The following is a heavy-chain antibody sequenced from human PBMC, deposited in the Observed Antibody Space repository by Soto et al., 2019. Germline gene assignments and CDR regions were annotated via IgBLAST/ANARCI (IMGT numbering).Heavy chain of an antibody. J-gene: IGHJ4*02. Sequence: EVQLVESGGGVVQPGGTLRLSCTASGFTFNTHWMHWVRQAPGKGPVCVSRIYFDGITTHYAVSVKGRLTVSRDNAKNTVYLPVNTLREEKPAVYYCARGGAMGVDYWGQGTLVTVSS. CDR1: GFTFNTHW. CDR2: IYFDGITT. V-gene: IGHV3-74*01. D-gene: IGHD1-26*01. CDR3: ARGGAMGVDY.